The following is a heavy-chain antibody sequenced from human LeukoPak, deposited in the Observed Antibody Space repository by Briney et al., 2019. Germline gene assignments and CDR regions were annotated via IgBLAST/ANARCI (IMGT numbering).Heavy chain of an antibody. D-gene: IGHD3-10*01. V-gene: IGHV4-59*01. CDR2: IYYSGST. Sequence: PSETLSLTCTVSGGSISSYYWSWIRQPPGKGLEWIGYIYYSGSTNYNPSLKSRVTISVDTSKNQFSLKLSSVTAADTAVYYCAREPLWFGDPLGLFDPWGQGTLVTVSS. J-gene: IGHJ5*02. CDR1: GGSISSYY. CDR3: AREPLWFGDPLGLFDP.